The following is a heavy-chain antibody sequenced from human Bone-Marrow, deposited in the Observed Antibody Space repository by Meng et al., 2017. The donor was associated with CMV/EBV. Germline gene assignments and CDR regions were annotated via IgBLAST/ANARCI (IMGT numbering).Heavy chain of an antibody. D-gene: IGHD1-20*01. CDR2: INPSGGST. Sequence: ASVKVSCKTSGYTFTDYGVVWVRQAPGQGLEWMGIINPSGGSTSYAQKFQGRVTMTRDTSTSTVYMELSSLRSEDTAVYYCARNPGITGTTPFDYWGQGTLVTVSS. V-gene: IGHV1-46*01. J-gene: IGHJ4*02. CDR1: GYTFTDYG. CDR3: ARNPGITGTTPFDY.